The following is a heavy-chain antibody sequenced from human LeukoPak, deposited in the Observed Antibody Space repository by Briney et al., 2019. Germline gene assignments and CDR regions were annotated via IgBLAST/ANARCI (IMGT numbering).Heavy chain of an antibody. D-gene: IGHD3-10*01. V-gene: IGHV3-23*01. CDR3: AREVGELGDYCFDY. CDR2: IGGSGGST. J-gene: IGHJ4*02. Sequence: PGGSLRLSCAASGFTFSSYAMSWVRQAPGKGLEWVSAIGGSGGSTYYADSVKGRFTISRDNSKNTLYLQMNSLRPEDTAVYYCAREVGELGDYCFDYWGQGTLVTVSS. CDR1: GFTFSSYA.